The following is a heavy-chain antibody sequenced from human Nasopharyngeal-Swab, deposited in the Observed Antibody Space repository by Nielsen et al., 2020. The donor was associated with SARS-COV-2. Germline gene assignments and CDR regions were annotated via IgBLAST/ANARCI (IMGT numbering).Heavy chain of an antibody. CDR2: ISSSGSTI. Sequence: GESLKISCSASGFIFKNYAMNWVRQAPGKGLEWVSYISSSGSTIYYADSVKGRFTISRDNAKNSLYLQMNSLRAEDTAVYYCARGPDPYYYYGMDVWGQGTTVTVSS. V-gene: IGHV3-48*03. CDR3: ARGPDPYYYYGMDV. CDR1: GFIFKNYA. J-gene: IGHJ6*02. D-gene: IGHD1-14*01.